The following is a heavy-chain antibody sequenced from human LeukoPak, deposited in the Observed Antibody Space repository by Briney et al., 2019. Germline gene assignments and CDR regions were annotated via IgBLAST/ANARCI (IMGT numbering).Heavy chain of an antibody. CDR1: GGSFSGYY. V-gene: IGHV4-34*01. Sequence: SETLSLTCAVYGGSFSGYYWSWIRQPPGKGLEWIGEINHSGSTNYNPSLKSRATISVDTSKNQFSLKLSSVTAADTAVYYCARGRGSGSWFDPWGQGTLVTVSS. J-gene: IGHJ5*02. CDR2: INHSGST. CDR3: ARGRGSGSWFDP. D-gene: IGHD3-10*01.